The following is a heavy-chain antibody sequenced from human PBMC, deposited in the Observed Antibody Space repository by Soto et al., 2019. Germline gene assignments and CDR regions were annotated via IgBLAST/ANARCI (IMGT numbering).Heavy chain of an antibody. V-gene: IGHV4-59*01. D-gene: IGHD2-2*01. Sequence: LSLTCTVSGGSISSSSWSWIRQPPGRGLEWIGYIYNNGRTDYNPSLKSRVTISVDTPKNHFSLKLSSVTPADTAVYYCARARFCTSTSCYHYFDFWGQGTLVTVSS. CDR2: IYNNGRT. CDR1: GGSISSSS. CDR3: ARARFCTSTSCYHYFDF. J-gene: IGHJ4*02.